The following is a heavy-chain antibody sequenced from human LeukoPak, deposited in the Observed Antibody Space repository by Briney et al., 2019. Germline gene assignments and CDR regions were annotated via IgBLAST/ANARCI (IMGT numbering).Heavy chain of an antibody. J-gene: IGHJ4*02. V-gene: IGHV4-59*01. D-gene: IGHD2-15*01. CDR2: IYYSGST. CDR3: AREPSSGYCSGGSCYTGGY. Sequence: SETLSLTCTVSGGSISSYYWSWIRQPPGKGLEWIGYIYYSGSTNYNPSLKSRVTISVDTSKNQFSLKLSSVTAADTAVYYCAREPSSGYCSGGSCYTGGYWGQGTLVTVSS. CDR1: GGSISSYY.